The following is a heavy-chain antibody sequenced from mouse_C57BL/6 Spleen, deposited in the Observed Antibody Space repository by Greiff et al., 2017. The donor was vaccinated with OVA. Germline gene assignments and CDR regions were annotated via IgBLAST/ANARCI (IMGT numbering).Heavy chain of an antibody. CDR2: ISDGGSYT. V-gene: IGHV5-4*03. Sequence: DVMLVESGGGLVKPGGSLKLSCAASGFTFSSYAMSWVRQTPEKRLEWVATISDGGSYTYYPDNVKGRFTISRDNAKNNLYLQMSHLKSEDTAMYYCASHYYGSSPFAYWGQGTLVTVSA. J-gene: IGHJ3*01. CDR3: ASHYYGSSPFAY. D-gene: IGHD1-1*01. CDR1: GFTFSSYA.